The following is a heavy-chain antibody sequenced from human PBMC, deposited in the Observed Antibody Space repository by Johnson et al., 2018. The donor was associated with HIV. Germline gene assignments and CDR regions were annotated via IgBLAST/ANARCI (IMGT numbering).Heavy chain of an antibody. Sequence: VQLVESGGGVVRPGGSLRLSCAASGFTVSSNYMSWVRQAPGKGLEWVSVIYSGGSTNYADSVKGRFTISRDNSKNTLYLQMNSLRAEATAVYYCEREGSQVAFDIWGQGTMVPVSS. V-gene: IGHV3-66*01. J-gene: IGHJ3*02. CDR1: GFTVSSNY. CDR2: IYSGGST. CDR3: EREGSQVAFDI.